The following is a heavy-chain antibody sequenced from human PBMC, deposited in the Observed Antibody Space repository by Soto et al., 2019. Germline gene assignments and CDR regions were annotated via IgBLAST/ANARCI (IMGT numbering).Heavy chain of an antibody. Sequence: QVQLVQSGAEVKKPGASVKVSCKASGYTFTSYGISWVRQAPGQGLEWMGWISAYNGNTNYAQKLQGRVTMTTDTSTSTAYMELRSLRSDDTAVYYCARVGRGSSWYFTDYYYYGMDVWGQGTTVTVSS. J-gene: IGHJ6*02. CDR3: ARVGRGSSWYFTDYYYYGMDV. CDR2: ISAYNGNT. D-gene: IGHD6-13*01. CDR1: GYTFTSYG. V-gene: IGHV1-18*01.